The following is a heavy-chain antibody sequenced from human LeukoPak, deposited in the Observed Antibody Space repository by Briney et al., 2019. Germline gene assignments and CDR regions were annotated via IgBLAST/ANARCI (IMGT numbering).Heavy chain of an antibody. J-gene: IGHJ4*02. CDR2: ISGSGGST. Sequence: GGSLRLSCAASGFTFSSYGMSWVRQAPGKGLEWVSAISGSGGSTYYADSVKGRFTISRDNSKNTLYLQMDSLRPDDTAVYYCARNRVRGVNFFAYWGQGTQVTVSS. CDR1: GFTFSSYG. D-gene: IGHD3-10*01. CDR3: ARNRVRGVNFFAY. V-gene: IGHV3-23*01.